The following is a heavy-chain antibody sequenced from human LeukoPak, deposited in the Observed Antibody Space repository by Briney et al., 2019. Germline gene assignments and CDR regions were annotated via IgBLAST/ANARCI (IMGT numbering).Heavy chain of an antibody. CDR3: ARDPLDSWSGYEGGVGY. D-gene: IGHD3-3*01. V-gene: IGHV3-66*02. Sequence: GGSLRLSCAASGFTVSSNYMSWVRQAPGKGLEWVSVIYSGGSTYYADSVKGRFTISRDNSKNTLYLQMNSLRAEDTAVYYCARDPLDSWSGYEGGVGYWGQGTLVTVSS. J-gene: IGHJ4*02. CDR2: IYSGGST. CDR1: GFTVSSNY.